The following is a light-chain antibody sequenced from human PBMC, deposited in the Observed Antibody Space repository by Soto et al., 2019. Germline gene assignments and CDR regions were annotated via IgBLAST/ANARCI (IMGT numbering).Light chain of an antibody. CDR2: AAS. J-gene: IGLJ2*01. Sequence: QSALTQPASVSGSPGQAITISCTGTTSDIGDYNYVSWYQHHPGNSPKLIIYAASNRPPGVSNRFSGSKSGNTASLTISGLQAEDEAEYYCSSSTYTTTLLFGGGTKVTVL. CDR3: SSSTYTTTLL. CDR1: TSDIGDYNY. V-gene: IGLV2-14*01.